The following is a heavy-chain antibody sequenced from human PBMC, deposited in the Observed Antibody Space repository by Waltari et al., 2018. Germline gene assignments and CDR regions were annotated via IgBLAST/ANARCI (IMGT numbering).Heavy chain of an antibody. D-gene: IGHD6-19*01. CDR1: GYTLTELS. CDR3: ATGLPPDSSGWYYFDY. J-gene: IGHJ4*02. V-gene: IGHV1-24*01. CDR2: FAPEDCET. Sequence: QVQLVQSGAEVKKPGASVKVSCKVSGYTLTELSMHWVRQAPGKGLEWMGGFAPEDCETIYAQKFQGGVTMTEDTSTDTAYMELSSLRSEDTAVYYCATGLPPDSSGWYYFDYWGQGTLVTVSS.